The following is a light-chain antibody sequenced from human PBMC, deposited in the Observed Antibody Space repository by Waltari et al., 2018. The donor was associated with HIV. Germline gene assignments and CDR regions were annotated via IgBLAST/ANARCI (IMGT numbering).Light chain of an antibody. CDR3: QQYGTSPYT. V-gene: IGKV3-20*01. Sequence: EIVLTQSPGSLSVSPGERATLSCRASQSVSSSHLAWYQQTPGLPPRLLFYGASSRATGIPDRFGGSGSGTDFTLTISRLEPEDFAVYYCQQYGTSPYTFGQGPKLEIK. CDR1: QSVSSSH. J-gene: IGKJ2*01. CDR2: GAS.